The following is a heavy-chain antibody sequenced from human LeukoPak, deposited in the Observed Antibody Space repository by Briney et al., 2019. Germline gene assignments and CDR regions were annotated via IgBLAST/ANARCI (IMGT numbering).Heavy chain of an antibody. J-gene: IGHJ1*01. D-gene: IGHD3-22*01. CDR3: TTDRYYDNSELQFQH. Sequence: GGSLRLSCAASGFTLNNAWMSWVRQAPGKGLEWLDRIKRETDRGTIDYAAPVKGRFTISRDDSRNTLYLQMDSLKIEDTAVYYCTTDRYYDNSELQFQHWGQGTLVTVSS. CDR2: IKRETDRGTI. CDR1: GFTLNNAW. V-gene: IGHV3-15*01.